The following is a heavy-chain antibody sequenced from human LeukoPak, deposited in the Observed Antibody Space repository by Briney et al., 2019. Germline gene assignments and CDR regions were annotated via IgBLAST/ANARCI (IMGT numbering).Heavy chain of an antibody. CDR3: ARDKVEYSSSSAFDY. J-gene: IGHJ4*02. CDR2: ISTDGGSP. CDR1: GFTFSSYA. V-gene: IGHV3-64*01. Sequence: GGSLRLSCAASGFTFSSYAMHWVRQAPGKGLEYVSAISTDGGSPYYANSVKGRFTISRDNSKNMLYLQMGSLRTEDMAVYYCARDKVEYSSSSAFDYWGQGTLVTVSS. D-gene: IGHD6-6*01.